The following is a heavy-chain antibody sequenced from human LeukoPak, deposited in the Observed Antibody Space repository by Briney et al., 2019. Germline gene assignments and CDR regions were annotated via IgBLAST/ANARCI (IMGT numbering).Heavy chain of an antibody. Sequence: GESLQISCQGSRHNFTTCWIGWVRQLPGKGLEWMGIIYPEDSDARYSPSFQGHVTISADKSISTAYLHWGSLGVSDTATYYCARRGSSSSHFDSWGRGTLVIVSS. CDR3: ARRGSSSSHFDS. V-gene: IGHV5-51*01. D-gene: IGHD2/OR15-2a*01. CDR2: IYPEDSDA. CDR1: RHNFTTCW. J-gene: IGHJ4*01.